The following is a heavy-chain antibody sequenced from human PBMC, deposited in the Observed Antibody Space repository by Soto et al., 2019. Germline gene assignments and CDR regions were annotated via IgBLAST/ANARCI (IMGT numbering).Heavy chain of an antibody. Sequence: QVQLQESGPGLVKPSQTLSLTCTVSGGSISNGDYYWSWIRQPPGKGLEWIGYIYYSGSTYYKPSLKSRVTRSVDTSKNQLSLKLSAVTAADTAVYYCARVGCSGGSCYSIGVAAPGYNWFDPWGQGTLVTVSS. CDR1: GGSISNGDYY. J-gene: IGHJ5*02. CDR2: IYYSGST. CDR3: ARVGCSGGSCYSIGVAAPGYNWFDP. D-gene: IGHD2-15*01. V-gene: IGHV4-30-4*01.